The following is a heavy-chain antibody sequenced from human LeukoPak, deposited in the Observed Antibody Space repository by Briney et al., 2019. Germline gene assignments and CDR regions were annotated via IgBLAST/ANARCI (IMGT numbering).Heavy chain of an antibody. J-gene: IGHJ4*02. CDR3: ARTSSAVNTKGLDS. V-gene: IGHV3-53*01. CDR2: VYSGGST. Sequence: PGRSLRLSCAASGFAVSSNYMTWVRQAPGKGLEWVSVVYSGGSTEYADSVKGRFTISRDNSKNTLYLQMNSLRAEDTAVYYCARTSSAVNTKGLDSWGQGTLVTVSS. D-gene: IGHD6-13*01. CDR1: GFAVSSNY.